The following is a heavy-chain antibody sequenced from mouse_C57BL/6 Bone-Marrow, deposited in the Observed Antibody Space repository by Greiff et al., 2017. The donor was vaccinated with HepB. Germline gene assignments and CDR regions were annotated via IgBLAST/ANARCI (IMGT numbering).Heavy chain of an antibody. V-gene: IGHV3-8*01. CDR1: GYSITSDY. CDR3: ARGRLRAY. D-gene: IGHD2-4*01. J-gene: IGHJ3*01. Sequence: EVQLQESGPGLAKPSQTLSLTCSVPGYSITSDYWNWIRKLPGNKLEYMGYISYSGSTYYNPSLKSRISITRDTSKNQYYLQLNSVTTEDTATYYCARGRLRAYWGQGTLVTVSA. CDR2: ISYSGST.